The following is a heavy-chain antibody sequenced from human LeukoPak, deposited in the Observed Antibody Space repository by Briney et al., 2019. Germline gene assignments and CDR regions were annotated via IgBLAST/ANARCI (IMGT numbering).Heavy chain of an antibody. D-gene: IGHD2-2*01. Sequence: SQTLSLTCTVSGGSVSSGGYYWSWIRQPPGKGLEWIGYIYHSGSTYYNPSLKSRVTISVDRSKNQFSLKLSSVTAADTAVYYRARVPRSIVVVPAAPQGAFDIWGQGTMVTVSS. V-gene: IGHV4-30-2*01. CDR3: ARVPRSIVVVPAAPQGAFDI. CDR1: GGSVSSGGYY. J-gene: IGHJ3*02. CDR2: IYHSGST.